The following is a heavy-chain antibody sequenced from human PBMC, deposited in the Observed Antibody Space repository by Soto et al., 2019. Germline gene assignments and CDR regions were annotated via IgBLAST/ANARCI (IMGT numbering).Heavy chain of an antibody. J-gene: IGHJ4*02. V-gene: IGHV3-23*01. CDR2: ISYSGHNT. CDR1: GFPFSSYT. Sequence: EVQLLESGGGLVQPGGSLRLSCAASGFPFSSYTMSWVRQAPGQGLECVSSISYSGHNTYYADSVQGRFTISRDNSKDTLSLQMSSLRAEDTAIYFCAKVVAGTFDYWGQGTLVTVSS. CDR3: AKVVAGTFDY. D-gene: IGHD6-13*01.